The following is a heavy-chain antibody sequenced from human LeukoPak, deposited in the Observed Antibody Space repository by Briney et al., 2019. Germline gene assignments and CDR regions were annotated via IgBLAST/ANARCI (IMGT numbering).Heavy chain of an antibody. J-gene: IGHJ6*02. D-gene: IGHD3-16*01. V-gene: IGHV1-46*03. Sequence: GASVKVPCKASGYTFTSYYMHWVRQAPGQGLEWMGIINPSGGSTSYAQKFQGRVTMTRDTSASTVYMELSSLRSEDTAVYYCAKGAESYYYGMDVWGQGTTVTVSS. CDR2: INPSGGST. CDR1: GYTFTSYY. CDR3: AKGAESYYYGMDV.